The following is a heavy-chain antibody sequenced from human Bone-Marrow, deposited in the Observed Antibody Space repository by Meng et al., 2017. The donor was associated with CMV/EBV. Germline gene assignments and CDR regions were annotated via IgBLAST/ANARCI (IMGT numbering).Heavy chain of an antibody. V-gene: IGHV4-31*03. CDR3: AREAADCSSTSCHNWFDP. CDR2: IYYSGST. Sequence: SETLSLTCTVSGGSISSGGYYWSWIRQHPGKGLEWIGYIYYSGSTYYNPSLKSRVTISVDTSKNQFSLKLSSVNAADTAVYYCAREAADCSSTSCHNWFDPWGQGTLVTVSS. CDR1: GGSISSGGYY. D-gene: IGHD2-2*01. J-gene: IGHJ5*02.